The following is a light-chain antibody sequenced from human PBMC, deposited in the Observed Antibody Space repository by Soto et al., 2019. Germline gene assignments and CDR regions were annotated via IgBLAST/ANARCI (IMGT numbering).Light chain of an antibody. V-gene: IGLV2-14*01. Sequence: QSALTQPASVSGSPGQSITISCTGTSSDIGADDFVSWYQHHPDKTPKLIIFEVTYRPTGISHRFSASKSGNTASLTISGLEAEDEAFYYCSSYGNTRGTLEVVLFGGGTKLTVL. CDR3: SSYGNTRGTLEVVL. CDR2: EVT. CDR1: SSDIGADDF. J-gene: IGLJ2*01.